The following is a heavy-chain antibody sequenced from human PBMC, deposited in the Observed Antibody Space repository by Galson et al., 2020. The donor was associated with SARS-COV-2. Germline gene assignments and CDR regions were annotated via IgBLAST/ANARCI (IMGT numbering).Heavy chain of an antibody. J-gene: IGHJ6*02. CDR3: AKDIVSFKSNYYYGMDV. D-gene: IGHD1-26*01. CDR1: GFTFSSYG. Sequence: GGSLRLSCAASGFTFSSYGMHWVRQAPGKGLEGVAVISYDGSNKYYADSVKGRFTISRDNSKNTLYLQMNSLRAEDTAVYYCAKDIVSFKSNYYYGMDVWGQGTTVTVSS. V-gene: IGHV3-30*18. CDR2: ISYDGSNK.